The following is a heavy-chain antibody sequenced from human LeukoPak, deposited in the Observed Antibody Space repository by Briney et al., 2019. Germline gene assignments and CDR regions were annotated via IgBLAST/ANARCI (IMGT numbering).Heavy chain of an antibody. CDR3: ARDTVRFAPSHPQRAAFDV. Sequence: ASVKVSCKASGYTFTNFGISWVRQAPGQGLEYMGWISTTNGHTNYALKVQGRVTMTTDASTTTATMELRNLRSDDSGVYYCARDTVRFAPSHPQRAAFDVWGQGTMVTVSS. CDR1: GYTFTNFG. J-gene: IGHJ3*01. CDR2: ISTTNGHT. V-gene: IGHV1-18*01. D-gene: IGHD3-3*01.